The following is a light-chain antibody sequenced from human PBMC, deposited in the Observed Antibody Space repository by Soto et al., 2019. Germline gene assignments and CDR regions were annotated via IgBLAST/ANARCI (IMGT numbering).Light chain of an antibody. CDR2: WAS. CDR3: QQYESTPPT. J-gene: IGKJ2*01. CDR1: QSVLYSSNNKNY. Sequence: DIVMTQSPDSLAVSLGERDTINCKSSQSVLYSSNNKNYLAWYQQRPGQPPKLLIYWASTRESGVPDRFSGSGSGTDFTLTITTLQAEYVAVYYSQQYESTPPTFCQGIKLEIK. V-gene: IGKV4-1*01.